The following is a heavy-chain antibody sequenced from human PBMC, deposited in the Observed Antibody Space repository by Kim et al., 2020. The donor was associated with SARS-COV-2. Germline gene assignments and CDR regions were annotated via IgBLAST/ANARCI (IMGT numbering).Heavy chain of an antibody. D-gene: IGHD2-2*02. CDR3: ATLYPGQSADY. V-gene: IGHV3-74*01. CDR1: GFTFSSYW. J-gene: IGHJ4*02. CDR2: INSDGSST. Sequence: GGSLRLSCAASGFTFSSYWMHWVRQAPGKGLVWVSRINSDGSSTSYADSVKGRFTISRDNAKNTLYLQMNSLRAEDTAVYYCATLYPGQSADYWGQGTLVTVSS.